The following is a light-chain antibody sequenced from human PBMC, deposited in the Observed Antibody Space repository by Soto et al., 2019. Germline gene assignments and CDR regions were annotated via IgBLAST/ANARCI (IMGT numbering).Light chain of an antibody. CDR3: CLYAGSYNIYL. J-gene: IGLJ1*01. CDR2: DVF. CDR1: SSDVGYYNY. Sequence: QSALTQPRSVSGSPGQSVTISCTGTSSDVGYYNYVSWYQRHPGKAPKLMIYDVFKRPSGVPDRFSGSKSGNTASLTISGLQAEDEGDYYCCLYAGSYNIYLFGTGTKLTVL. V-gene: IGLV2-11*01.